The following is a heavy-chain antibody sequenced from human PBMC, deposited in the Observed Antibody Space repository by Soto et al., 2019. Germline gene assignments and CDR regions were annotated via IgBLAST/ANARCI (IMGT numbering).Heavy chain of an antibody. CDR2: ISTGSDYV. J-gene: IGHJ5*02. Sequence: PGGSLRLSCAASGFNFDDYGMHWVRQAPGKDLEWISSISTGSDYVYYADSVEGRFTISRDNAKSSLYLQMNSLRAEDTAVYYCARDSRIVARPAMGSVGFDPWGQGTLVTVSS. CDR3: ARDSRIVARPAMGSVGFDP. V-gene: IGHV3-21*01. CDR1: GFNFDDYG. D-gene: IGHD2-2*01.